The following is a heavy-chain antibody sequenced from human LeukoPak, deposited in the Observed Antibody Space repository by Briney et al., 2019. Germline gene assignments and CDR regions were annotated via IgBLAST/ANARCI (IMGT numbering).Heavy chain of an antibody. V-gene: IGHV3-30-3*01. CDR3: ARGGRGYSYGYGY. D-gene: IGHD5-18*01. CDR2: ISYDGSNK. CDR1: GFTFSSYA. Sequence: PGGSLRLSCAASGFTFSSYAMHWVRQAPGKGLEWVAVISYDGSNKYYADSVKGRFTISRDNSKNTLYLQMNSLRAEDTAVYYCARGGRGYSYGYGYWGQGTLDTVSS. J-gene: IGHJ4*02.